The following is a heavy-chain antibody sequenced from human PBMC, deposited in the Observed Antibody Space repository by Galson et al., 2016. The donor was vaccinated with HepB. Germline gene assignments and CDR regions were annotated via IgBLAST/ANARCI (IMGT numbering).Heavy chain of an antibody. J-gene: IGHJ5*02. CDR1: GFIFSSYA. D-gene: IGHD3-3*01. CDR2: ISYDGTNK. CDR3: AKEGHHDFWSGYYNWFAP. Sequence: SLRLACAASGFIFSSYAIHWVRQAPGKGLEWVAVISYDGTNKYYADSGKGRFTISRDNSKNSLYLQMNSLRPEDTAVYYCAKEGHHDFWSGYYNWFAPWGQGTLVTVSS. V-gene: IGHV3-30-3*01.